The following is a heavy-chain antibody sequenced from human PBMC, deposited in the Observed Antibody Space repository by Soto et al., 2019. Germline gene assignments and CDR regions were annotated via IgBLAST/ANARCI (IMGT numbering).Heavy chain of an antibody. J-gene: IGHJ3*02. CDR3: ARLWEGYYSSSWYGAFDI. CDR2: IYPGDSDT. Sequence: GESLKISCKGSGYSFTSYWIGWVRQMPGKGLEWMGIIYPGDSDTRYSPSFQGQVTISADKSISTAYLQWSSLTASDTAMYYCARLWEGYYSSSWYGAFDIWGQGTMVTVSS. CDR1: GYSFTSYW. D-gene: IGHD6-13*01. V-gene: IGHV5-51*01.